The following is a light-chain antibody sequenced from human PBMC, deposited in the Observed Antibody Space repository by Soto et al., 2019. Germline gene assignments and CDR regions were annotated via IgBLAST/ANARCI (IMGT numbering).Light chain of an antibody. J-gene: IGLJ1*01. CDR3: TSYRRGPLYV. Sequence: QSVLSPPASVSGSPGQSITISCTGISADVGTSNFVSWYQHHPGKAPRLIIYDVTDRPSGVSNRFSGSKSGDTASLTISGLQAEDEADYYCTSYRRGPLYVFGTGTKVTVL. CDR2: DVT. CDR1: SADVGTSNF. V-gene: IGLV2-14*03.